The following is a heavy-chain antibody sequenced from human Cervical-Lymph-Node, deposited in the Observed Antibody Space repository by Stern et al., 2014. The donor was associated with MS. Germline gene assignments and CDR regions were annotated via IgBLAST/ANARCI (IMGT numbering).Heavy chain of an antibody. V-gene: IGHV5-51*01. CDR1: GYTFTNYW. CDR2: IYPGDSDT. D-gene: IGHD6-13*01. Sequence: QLVQSGAEVKKPGESLRISCKASGYTFTNYWIGWVRQMPGKGLEWVGLIYPGDSDTNYHPSIQGQVTISADKSITTAYLQWTSLRASDTAMYVCARGSGYSTYWGQGTLVTVSS. CDR3: ARGSGYSTY. J-gene: IGHJ4*02.